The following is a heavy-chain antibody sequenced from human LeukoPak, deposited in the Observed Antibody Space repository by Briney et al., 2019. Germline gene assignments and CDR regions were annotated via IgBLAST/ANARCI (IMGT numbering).Heavy chain of an antibody. Sequence: SETLSLTCTASGGSIRSYYWSWIRQPPRKGLEWIGYIYYSGSTNYNPSLKSRVTISVDTSKNQFSLKLSSVTAADTAVYYCARSNYDSSGYCSKWGQGTLVTVSS. J-gene: IGHJ4*02. CDR1: GGSIRSYY. D-gene: IGHD3-22*01. CDR3: ARSNYDSSGYCSK. CDR2: IYYSGST. V-gene: IGHV4-59*01.